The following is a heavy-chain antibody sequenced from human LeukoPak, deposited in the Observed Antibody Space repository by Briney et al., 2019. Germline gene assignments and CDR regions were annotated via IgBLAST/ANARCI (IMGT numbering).Heavy chain of an antibody. CDR1: GYSFSNYW. CDR2: IYPGDSDI. J-gene: IGHJ3*02. CDR3: ARQPSDTFDI. Sequence: GESLKISCKASGYSFSNYWIGWVRQMPGKGLEWMGIIYPGDSDIRYSPSFQGQVTISADKSISTAYLQWSSLKASDTAMYYCARQPSDTFDIWGQGTMVTVSS. V-gene: IGHV5-51*01.